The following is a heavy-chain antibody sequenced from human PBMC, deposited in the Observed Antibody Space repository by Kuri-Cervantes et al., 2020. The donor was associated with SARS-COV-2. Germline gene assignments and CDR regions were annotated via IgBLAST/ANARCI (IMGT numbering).Heavy chain of an antibody. CDR1: GFTVSSNY. CDR3: ARGHDRRVYFSTPAPYYFDF. CDR2: IYGGGST. D-gene: IGHD3-22*01. Sequence: GGSLRLSCAASGFTVSSNYMSWVRQAPGKGLEWVSVIYGGGSTSYADSVKGRFTISRDNSRNTLYLQMNSLRAEDTAVYYCARGHDRRVYFSTPAPYYFDFWGQGILVTVSS. J-gene: IGHJ4*02. V-gene: IGHV3-53*01.